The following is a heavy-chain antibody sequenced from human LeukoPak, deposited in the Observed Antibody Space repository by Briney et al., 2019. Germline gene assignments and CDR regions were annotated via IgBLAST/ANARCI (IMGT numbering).Heavy chain of an antibody. CDR2: ISYDGSNK. CDR1: GFTFSSYA. Sequence: GGSLRLSCAASGFTFSSYAMHWVRQAPGKGLEWVAVISYDGSNKYYADSVKGRFTISRDNSKNTLYLQMNSLRAEDTAVYYCAKEGVAATVSDYNWFDPWGQGTLVTVSS. J-gene: IGHJ5*02. V-gene: IGHV3-30-3*01. CDR3: AKEGVAATVSDYNWFDP. D-gene: IGHD2-15*01.